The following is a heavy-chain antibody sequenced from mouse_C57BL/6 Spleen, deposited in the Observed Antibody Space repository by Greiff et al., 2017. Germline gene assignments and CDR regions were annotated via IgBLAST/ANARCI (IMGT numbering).Heavy chain of an antibody. J-gene: IGHJ3*01. CDR2: IHPNSGST. CDR1: GYTFTSYW. D-gene: IGHD2-14*01. CDR3: AREGYSAWFAY. V-gene: IGHV1-64*01. Sequence: VKLQQPGAELVKPGASVKLSCKASGYTFTSYWMHWVKQRPGQGLEWIGMIHPNSGSTNYNEKFKSKATLTVDKSSSTAYMQLSSLTSEDSAVYYCAREGYSAWFAYWGQGTLVTVSA.